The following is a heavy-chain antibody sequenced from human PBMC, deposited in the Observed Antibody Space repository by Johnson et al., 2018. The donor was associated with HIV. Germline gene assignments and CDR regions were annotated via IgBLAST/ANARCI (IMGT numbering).Heavy chain of an antibody. CDR1: GFTFSSYA. D-gene: IGHD1-1*01. V-gene: IGHV3-30*04. Sequence: QVQLVESGGGVVQPGRSLRLSCAVSGFTFSSYAMHWVRQAPGKGLEWVAVISYDGSNKYYADSVKGRFTISRDNSKNTLYLQMNSLRAEDTAVYYCASRYTVDAFDIWGQGTMVTVSS. CDR3: ASRYTVDAFDI. CDR2: ISYDGSNK. J-gene: IGHJ3*02.